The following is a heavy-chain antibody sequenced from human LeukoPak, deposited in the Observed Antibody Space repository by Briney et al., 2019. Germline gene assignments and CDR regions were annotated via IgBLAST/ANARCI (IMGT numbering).Heavy chain of an antibody. CDR2: INGTGSTT. V-gene: IGHV3-23*01. CDR1: GFIFGNYY. Sequence: GRSLRLSCEASGFIFGNYYMSWVRQAPGKGLEWVAAINGTGSTTYHADSVKGRFTISRDNSKNTLYLQMNSLRSEDTAVYYCAKAPFYYYYMDVWGKGTTVTVSS. CDR3: AKAPFYYYYMDV. J-gene: IGHJ6*03.